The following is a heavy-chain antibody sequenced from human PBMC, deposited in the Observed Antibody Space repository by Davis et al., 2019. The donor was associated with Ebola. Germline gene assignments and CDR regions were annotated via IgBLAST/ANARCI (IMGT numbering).Heavy chain of an antibody. V-gene: IGHV1-69*04. CDR3: AREIAARPIDY. CDR1: GGTFSSYA. Sequence: SVKVSCKASGGTFSSYAISWVRQAPGQGLEWMGRIIPILGIANYAQKFQGRVTITADKSTSTAYMELSSLRSEDTAVYYCAREIAARPIDYWGQGTLVTVSS. CDR2: IIPILGIA. D-gene: IGHD6-6*01. J-gene: IGHJ4*02.